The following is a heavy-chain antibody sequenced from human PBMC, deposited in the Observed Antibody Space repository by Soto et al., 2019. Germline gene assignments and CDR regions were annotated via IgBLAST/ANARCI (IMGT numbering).Heavy chain of an antibody. CDR2: ISAYNGNT. CDR1: GYSFATSG. D-gene: IGHD3-22*01. V-gene: IGHV1-18*01. Sequence: QVKLVQSGTEVKKPGASMKVSCKASGYSFATSGISWVRQAPGQGLEWMGWISAYNGNTNYDQKLQDRVTMTTDTSTSTAYLELRSLGSGDTAVYYCVRAGQYYDSSGYANWGQGTLVTVSS. J-gene: IGHJ4*02. CDR3: VRAGQYYDSSGYAN.